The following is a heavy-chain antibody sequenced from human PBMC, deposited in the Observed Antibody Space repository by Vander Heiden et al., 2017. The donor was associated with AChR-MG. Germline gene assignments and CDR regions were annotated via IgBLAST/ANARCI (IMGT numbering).Heavy chain of an antibody. Sequence: QVQLVESGGGVVQPGRSLRISCAASGFTFSDYAMHWVRQAPGKGLEWVAVISYDGSNKYYADSVKGRFTISRDNSKNTLYLQMNSLRAEDTAVYYCARDPSKYSSSWLFDYWGQGTLVTVSS. CDR1: GFTFSDYA. CDR2: ISYDGSNK. V-gene: IGHV3-30-3*01. CDR3: ARDPSKYSSSWLFDY. D-gene: IGHD6-13*01. J-gene: IGHJ4*02.